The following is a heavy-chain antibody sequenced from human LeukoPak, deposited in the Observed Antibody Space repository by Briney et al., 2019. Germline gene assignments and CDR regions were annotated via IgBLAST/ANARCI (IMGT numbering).Heavy chain of an antibody. Sequence: GGSLRLSCAASGFTFSSYGMSWVRQAPGKGLEWVSDISGSSGYTFYADSVEGRFTISRDNSKDTLYLQLNSLRAEDTAVYYCAKRAYDSSGYCDYWGQGTPVTVSS. CDR3: AKRAYDSSGYCDY. J-gene: IGHJ4*02. CDR2: ISGSSGYT. D-gene: IGHD3-22*01. CDR1: GFTFSSYG. V-gene: IGHV3-23*01.